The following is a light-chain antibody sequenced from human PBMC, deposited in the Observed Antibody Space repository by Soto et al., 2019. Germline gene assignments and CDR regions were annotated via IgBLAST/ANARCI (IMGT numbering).Light chain of an antibody. Sequence: EVGLTQSPATLSLSPGERATLSCRASQSVTRSSLAWYQQKPGQSPRLLISGASSRATAIPDRFSGGGSGTDFIFNISSLEPEDFAMYYCLHYGTAQWTFGQGTKV. V-gene: IGKV3-20*01. CDR3: LHYGTAQWT. CDR1: QSVTRSS. J-gene: IGKJ1*01. CDR2: GAS.